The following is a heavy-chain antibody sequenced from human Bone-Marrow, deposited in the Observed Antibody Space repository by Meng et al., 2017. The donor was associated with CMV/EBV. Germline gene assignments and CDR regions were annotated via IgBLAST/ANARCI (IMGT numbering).Heavy chain of an antibody. V-gene: IGHV4-34*01. CDR2: INHSGST. Sequence: GSLRLSCAVYGRSFSGYYWSWIRQPPGKGLEWIGEINHSGSTNYNPSLKSRITISVDTSKNQFSLKLSSVTAADTAVYYCARRVSIVVKPAAKHAFDIWGQGTMVTVSS. J-gene: IGHJ3*02. CDR1: GRSFSGYY. CDR3: ARRVSIVVKPAAKHAFDI. D-gene: IGHD2-2*01.